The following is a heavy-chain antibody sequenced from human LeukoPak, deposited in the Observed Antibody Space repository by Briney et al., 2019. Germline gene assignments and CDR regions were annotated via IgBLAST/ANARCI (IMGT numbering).Heavy chain of an antibody. CDR3: ARCYDLWSGYYRWLDP. Sequence: GGSLRLSCVASGFAFRNYAMHWVRQAPGRGLEWVAVISYDGIEKYYADSVKGRFTISRDDSKNTLYLQMNSLRSEDTAVYYCARCYDLWSGYYRWLDPWGQGTLVTVSS. CDR2: ISYDGIEK. CDR1: GFAFRNYA. D-gene: IGHD3-3*01. J-gene: IGHJ5*02. V-gene: IGHV3-30-3*01.